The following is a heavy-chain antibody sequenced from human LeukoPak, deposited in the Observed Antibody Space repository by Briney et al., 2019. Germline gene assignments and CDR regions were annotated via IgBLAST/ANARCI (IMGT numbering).Heavy chain of an antibody. CDR2: ISSSSSYI. V-gene: IGHV3-21*01. J-gene: IGHJ6*02. Sequence: GGSLRLSCAASGFTFSSYSMNWVRQAPGKGLEWVSSISSSSSYIYYADSVKGRFTISRDNAKNSLYLQMNSLRAEDTAVYYCARDRDIVVNGMDVWGQGTTVTVSS. CDR3: ARDRDIVVNGMDV. D-gene: IGHD2-2*01. CDR1: GFTFSSYS.